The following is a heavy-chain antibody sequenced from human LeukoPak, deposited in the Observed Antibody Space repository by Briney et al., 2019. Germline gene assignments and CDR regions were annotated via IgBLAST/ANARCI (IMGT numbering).Heavy chain of an antibody. CDR3: ARSIAVASTAEYFQH. CDR1: GGSISSSSYY. V-gene: IGHV4-39*01. Sequence: SETLSLTCTVSGGSISSSSYYWGWIRQPPGKGLVWIGSMYYSGSTYYNPSLKSRVTISVDTSKNQFSLKLSSVTAADTAVYYCARSIAVASTAEYFQHWGQGTLVTVSS. D-gene: IGHD6-19*01. CDR2: MYYSGST. J-gene: IGHJ1*01.